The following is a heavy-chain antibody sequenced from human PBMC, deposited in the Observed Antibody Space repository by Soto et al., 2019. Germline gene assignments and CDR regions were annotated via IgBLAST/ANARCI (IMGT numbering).Heavy chain of an antibody. J-gene: IGHJ3*02. CDR2: ISWNSGSI. CDR3: AKVLGGYDWSRDAFDI. Sequence: PGGSLRLSCAASGFTFDDYAMHWVRQAPGKGLEWVSGISWNSGSIGYADSVKGRFTISRDNAKNSLYPQMNSLRAEDTALYYCAKVLGGYDWSRDAFDIWGQGTMVTVSS. D-gene: IGHD5-12*01. CDR1: GFTFDDYA. V-gene: IGHV3-9*01.